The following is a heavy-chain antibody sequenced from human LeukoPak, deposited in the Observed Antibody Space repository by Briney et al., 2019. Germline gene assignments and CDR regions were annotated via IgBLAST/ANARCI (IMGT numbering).Heavy chain of an antibody. Sequence: GASVKVSCKASGYTFTGYYMHWVRQAPGQGREWMGWINPNSGDTNYAQKFQGRVTMTRDTSISTAYMELSGLRSDDTAVYYCASEISSGWSDYRGQGTLVTVSS. CDR3: ASEISSGWSDY. CDR1: GYTFTGYY. V-gene: IGHV1-2*02. J-gene: IGHJ4*02. CDR2: INPNSGDT. D-gene: IGHD6-19*01.